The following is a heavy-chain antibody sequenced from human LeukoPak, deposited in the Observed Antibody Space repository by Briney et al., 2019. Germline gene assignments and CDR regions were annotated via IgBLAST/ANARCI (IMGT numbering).Heavy chain of an antibody. Sequence: SQTLSLTCGKSLDCVFSNIGARDWIRQSPSRGLEWLGRTYYRSKWYDDYAVSVNSRMTINTDTSKNQFSLQLNSVTPEDTAVYYWASILIAVGTHYADYWGQGNLVTVSS. CDR3: ASILIAVGTHYADY. D-gene: IGHD6-19*01. V-gene: IGHV6-1*01. CDR1: LDCVFSNIGA. J-gene: IGHJ4*02. CDR2: TYYRSKWYD.